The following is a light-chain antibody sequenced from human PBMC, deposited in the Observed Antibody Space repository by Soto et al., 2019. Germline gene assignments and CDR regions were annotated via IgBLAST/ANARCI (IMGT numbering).Light chain of an antibody. CDR1: QGISTD. V-gene: IGKV1-27*01. CDR3: QKYDSAPEPIT. Sequence: DIQMTQSPSSLSASVGDRVTITCRASQGISTDLAWYQQKPGKVPKLLIYAASTLQSGVPSRFSGGGSGTDSTLTFSSLQPENVATYYCQKYDSAPEPITFGQGTRLEIK. J-gene: IGKJ5*01. CDR2: AAS.